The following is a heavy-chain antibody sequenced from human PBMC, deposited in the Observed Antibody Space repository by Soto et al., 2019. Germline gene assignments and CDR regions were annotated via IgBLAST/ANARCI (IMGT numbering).Heavy chain of an antibody. CDR1: GYIFNDYD. D-gene: IGHD5-12*01. CDR3: ARVAARDGYKTDY. Sequence: QVRLLQSGAEVRKPGASVKLSCKASGYIFNDYDITWVRQAPGQGLEWMGWVSTFRGNTNSAQKLQGRLPMTTDTSTTPGYMELRSLISHDTAVYFWARVAARDGYKTDYWGQGNLVIVSS. V-gene: IGHV1-18*01. CDR2: VSTFRGNT. J-gene: IGHJ4*02.